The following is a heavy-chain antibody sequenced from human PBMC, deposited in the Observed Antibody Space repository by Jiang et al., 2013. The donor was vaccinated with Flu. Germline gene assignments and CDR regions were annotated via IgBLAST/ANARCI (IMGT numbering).Heavy chain of an antibody. Sequence: KASGYSFTSYWIGWVRQKPGKGLEWMGIIYPGDSDTRYSPSFQGQVTISADKSISTAYLQWSSLKASDTAMYYCARLQFSDDWYFDLWGRGTLVTVSS. CDR1: GYSFTSYW. CDR3: ARLQFSDDWYFDL. CDR2: IYPGDSDT. V-gene: IGHV5-51*01. D-gene: IGHD4-11*01. J-gene: IGHJ2*01.